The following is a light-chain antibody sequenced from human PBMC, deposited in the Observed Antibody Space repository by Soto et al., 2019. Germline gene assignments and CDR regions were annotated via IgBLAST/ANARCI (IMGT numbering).Light chain of an antibody. CDR1: QSISSW. CDR2: DAS. V-gene: IGKV1-5*01. CDR3: QQYNSYSPWT. Sequence: DILFTPAPSTPFASIRDRVTITCRASQSISSWLAWYQQKPGKAPKLLIYDASSLESGVPSRFSGSGSGTEFTLTISSLQPDDFATYYCQQYNSYSPWTFGQGTKVDIK. J-gene: IGKJ1*01.